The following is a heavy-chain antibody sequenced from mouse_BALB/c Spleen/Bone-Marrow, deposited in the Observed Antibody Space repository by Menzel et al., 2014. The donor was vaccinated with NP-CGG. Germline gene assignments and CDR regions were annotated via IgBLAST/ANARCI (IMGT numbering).Heavy chain of an antibody. V-gene: IGHV14-3*02. J-gene: IGHJ4*01. CDR3: ARYRYYGSSYAMDY. D-gene: IGHD1-1*01. CDR1: GFNIKDTY. Sequence: VQLQQSGAGLVKPGAPVKLSCTASGFNIKDTYMHWVMQRPEQGLEWIGRIDPANGNTKYDPKFQGKATITADTSSNTAYLQLSSLTSEDTAVYYCARYRYYGSSYAMDYWGQGTSVTVSS. CDR2: IDPANGNT.